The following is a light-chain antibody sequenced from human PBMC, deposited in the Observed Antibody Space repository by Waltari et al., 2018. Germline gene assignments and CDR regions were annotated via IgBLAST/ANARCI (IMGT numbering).Light chain of an antibody. CDR2: AAS. Sequence: DIQMTQSPSSLSASVGDRVTIPCRASQSISSYLNWYQQKPGKAPKFLSSAASSLQIGVPSRFSGSGSGTDFTLTISSLQPEDFATYYCQQSYSTPPTFGQGTRLETK. V-gene: IGKV1-39*01. J-gene: IGKJ5*01. CDR1: QSISSY. CDR3: QQSYSTPPT.